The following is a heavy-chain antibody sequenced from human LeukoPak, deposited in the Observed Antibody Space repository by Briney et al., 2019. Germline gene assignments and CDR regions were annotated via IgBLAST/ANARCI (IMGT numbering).Heavy chain of an antibody. Sequence: GESLNTSWKASGYSFTSYWISWVRQMPGKGLEWMGRIDPSDSYTNYSPSFQGHVTISADKSISTAYLQWSSLKASDTALYYCARQYPGKDGATMDVWGQGTTVTVSS. J-gene: IGHJ6*02. CDR3: ARQYPGKDGATMDV. CDR2: IDPSDSYT. V-gene: IGHV5-10-1*01. CDR1: GYSFTSYW. D-gene: IGHD2-2*01.